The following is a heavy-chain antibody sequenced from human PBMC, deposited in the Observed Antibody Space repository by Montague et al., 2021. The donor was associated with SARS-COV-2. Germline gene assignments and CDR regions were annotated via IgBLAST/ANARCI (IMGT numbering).Heavy chain of an antibody. Sequence: CAISGDSVSSNSAAWNWIRQSPSRGPEWLGRTYYRSKWYNDYAVSVKSRITINPDTSKNQFSLQLNSVTPEDTAVYYCARDDPYCTNGVCYTGNWFDPWGQGTPVTVSS. D-gene: IGHD2-8*01. J-gene: IGHJ5*02. CDR2: TYYRSKWYN. CDR1: GDSVSSNSAA. V-gene: IGHV6-1*01. CDR3: ARDDPYCTNGVCYTGNWFDP.